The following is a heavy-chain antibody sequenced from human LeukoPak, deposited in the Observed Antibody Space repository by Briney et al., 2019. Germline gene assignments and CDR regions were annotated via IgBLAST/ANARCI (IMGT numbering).Heavy chain of an antibody. CDR3: AKDNVYYYDSSGYYYGRSSRYYFDY. Sequence: AISGSGGSTYYADSVKFRFTISRDNSKTTLYLQMNSLRAEDTAVYYCAKDNVYYYDSSGYYYGRSSRYYFDYWGQGTLVTVSS. CDR2: ISGSGGST. D-gene: IGHD3-22*01. V-gene: IGHV3-23*01. J-gene: IGHJ4*02.